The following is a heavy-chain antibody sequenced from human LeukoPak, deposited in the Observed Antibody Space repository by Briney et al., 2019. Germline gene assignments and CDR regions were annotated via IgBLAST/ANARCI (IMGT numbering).Heavy chain of an antibody. Sequence: ASVKVSCKASGYTFTSYGISWVRQAPGQGLEWMGWINPNSGGTNYAQKFQGRVTMTRDTSISTAYMELSRLRSDDTAVYYCARDPPGAFDIWGQGTMVTVSS. CDR2: INPNSGGT. J-gene: IGHJ3*02. CDR1: GYTFTSYG. V-gene: IGHV1-2*02. CDR3: ARDPPGAFDI.